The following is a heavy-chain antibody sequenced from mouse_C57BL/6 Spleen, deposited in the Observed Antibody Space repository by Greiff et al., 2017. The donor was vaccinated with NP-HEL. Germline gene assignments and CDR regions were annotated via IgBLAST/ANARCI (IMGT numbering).Heavy chain of an antibody. CDR3: ARPIYYDYVLFDY. Sequence: DVMLVESGGGLVKPGGSLKLSCAASGFTFSSYAMSWVRQTPEKRLEWVATISDGGSYTYYPDNVKGRFTISRDNAKSNLYLQMSHLKSEDTAMYYCARPIYYDYVLFDYWGQGTTLTVSS. CDR1: GFTFSSYA. D-gene: IGHD2-4*01. CDR2: ISDGGSYT. J-gene: IGHJ2*01. V-gene: IGHV5-4*03.